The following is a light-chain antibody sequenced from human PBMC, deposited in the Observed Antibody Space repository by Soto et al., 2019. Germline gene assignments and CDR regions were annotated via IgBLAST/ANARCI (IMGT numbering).Light chain of an antibody. CDR2: API. V-gene: IGKV1-27*01. Sequence: DIQMTQSPSSLSASVGDRVTITCRASQDIANYLAWYQQKPGRVPKLLIYAPITLQSGVPSRFSGSGSGTDFALTISSLQPEDVATYYCQKYYNAPRTFGQGTKVE. J-gene: IGKJ1*01. CDR3: QKYYNAPRT. CDR1: QDIANY.